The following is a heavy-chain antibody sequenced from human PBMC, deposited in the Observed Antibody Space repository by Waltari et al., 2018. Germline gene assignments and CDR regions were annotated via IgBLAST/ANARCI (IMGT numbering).Heavy chain of an antibody. D-gene: IGHD2-21*01. J-gene: IGHJ3*02. Sequence: QVQLQESGPGLVKPSQTLSLTCTVSGGSISSGSSYWSWIRQPAGKGLEWIGRIYTSGSTNYNPSLKSRVTISVDTSKNQFSLKLSSVTAADTAVYYCARYLAYCGGDCYLAFDIWGQGTMVTVSS. CDR2: IYTSGST. CDR1: GGSISSGSSY. V-gene: IGHV4-61*02. CDR3: ARYLAYCGGDCYLAFDI.